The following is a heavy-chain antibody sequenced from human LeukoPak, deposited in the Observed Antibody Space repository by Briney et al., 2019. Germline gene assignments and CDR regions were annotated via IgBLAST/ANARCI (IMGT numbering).Heavy chain of an antibody. CDR2: IYTSGST. J-gene: IGHJ6*02. Sequence: SETLSLTCTVSGGSISSYYWSWIRQPAGKGLEWIGRIYTSGSTNYNPSLKSRVTISVDTSKNQFSLRLTSVTAADTAVFYCARLFTSSWEYFSGMGVWGQGTTITVSS. V-gene: IGHV4-4*07. CDR1: GGSISSYY. D-gene: IGHD6-13*01. CDR3: ARLFTSSWEYFSGMGV.